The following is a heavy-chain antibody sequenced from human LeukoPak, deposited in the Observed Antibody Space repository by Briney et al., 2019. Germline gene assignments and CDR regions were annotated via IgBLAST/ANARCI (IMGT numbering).Heavy chain of an antibody. CDR2: ISSSGSTR. Sequence: LAGGSLRLSCAASGFTFSSYEINWVRQAPGRGLGWVAYISSSGSTRYYADSVKGRVTISRDNAKNSLYLQMNSLRAEDTAVYYCAELGITMIGGVWGKGTTVTISS. CDR3: AELGITMIGGV. D-gene: IGHD3-10*02. V-gene: IGHV3-48*03. J-gene: IGHJ6*04. CDR1: GFTFSSYE.